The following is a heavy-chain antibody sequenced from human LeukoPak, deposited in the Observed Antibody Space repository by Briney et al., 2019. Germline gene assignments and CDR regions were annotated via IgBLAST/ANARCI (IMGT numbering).Heavy chain of an antibody. Sequence: QSGGSLRLSCAASGFTFDDYAMHWVRQAPGKGLEWVSGISWNSGFIGYADSVKGRFTISRDNAKNSLYPQMNSLRAEDMALYYCTKGLYGSGSYPDYWGQGTLVTVSS. CDR1: GFTFDDYA. V-gene: IGHV3-9*03. D-gene: IGHD3-10*01. CDR2: ISWNSGFI. J-gene: IGHJ4*02. CDR3: TKGLYGSGSYPDY.